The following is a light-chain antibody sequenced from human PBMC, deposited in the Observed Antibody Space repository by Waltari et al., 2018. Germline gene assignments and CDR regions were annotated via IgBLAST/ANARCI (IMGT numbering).Light chain of an antibody. J-gene: IGLJ2*01. CDR1: SSNIGTNY. V-gene: IGLV1-47*01. CDR2: WTY. CDR3: TAWDDSLFGVV. Sequence: QPVLTQPPSASGTPGQRVTISCSGGSSNIGTNYVYWYQQFPGTAPKLLIHWTYQRPSGVADRFSGSKSGTSASLAISGLRSGDEADYYCTAWDDSLFGVVFGGGTRLTVL.